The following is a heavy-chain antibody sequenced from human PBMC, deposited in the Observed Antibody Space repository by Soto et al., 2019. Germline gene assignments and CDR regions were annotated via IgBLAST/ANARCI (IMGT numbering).Heavy chain of an antibody. V-gene: IGHV3-21*02. CDR3: ARDLMPNDRGLGDLAY. CDR2: ITSKTGDQ. Sequence: EVRLVESGGGLVKPGGSLRLSCAASGFTFNKYSMNWVRQAPGKGLEWVSSITSKTGDQYYADSVKGRFIISRDNTNNSLSLQVTSLGDEDTAVYYCARDLMPNDRGLGDLAYWGQGTLVTVSS. D-gene: IGHD3-22*01. J-gene: IGHJ4*02. CDR1: GFTFNKYS.